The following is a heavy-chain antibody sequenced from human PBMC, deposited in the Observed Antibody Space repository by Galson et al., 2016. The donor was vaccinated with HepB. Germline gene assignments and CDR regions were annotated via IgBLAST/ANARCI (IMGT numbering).Heavy chain of an antibody. V-gene: IGHV1-18*01. CDR3: ARDQGVGYGMDV. Sequence: SVKVSCKASGYTFNTYAINWVRQAPGQGLEWMGWISTYNGDTNFAQKFQGRVTMTKDTSTSTAYMELRSLRSDDTAVYYCARDQGVGYGMDVWGQGTTVTVSS. CDR2: ISTYNGDT. J-gene: IGHJ6*02. D-gene: IGHD1-26*01. CDR1: GYTFNTYA.